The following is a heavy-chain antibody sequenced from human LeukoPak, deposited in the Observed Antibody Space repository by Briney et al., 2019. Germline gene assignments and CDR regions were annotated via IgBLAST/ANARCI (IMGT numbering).Heavy chain of an antibody. D-gene: IGHD3-22*01. CDR3: ARAKTDSSGYYYGTDAFDI. Sequence: GGSLRLSCAASGFTFSSYGMHWVRQAPGKGLEWVAVISYDGSNKYYADSVKGRFTISRDNAKNSLYLQMNSLRAEDTAVYYCARAKTDSSGYYYGTDAFDIWGQGTMVTVSS. CDR1: GFTFSSYG. CDR2: ISYDGSNK. V-gene: IGHV3-30*03. J-gene: IGHJ3*02.